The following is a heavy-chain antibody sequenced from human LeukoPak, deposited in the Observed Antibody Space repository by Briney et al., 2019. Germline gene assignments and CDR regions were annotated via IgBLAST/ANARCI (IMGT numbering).Heavy chain of an antibody. Sequence: ASVKVSCKASGYTFTSYGISWVRQAPGQGLEGMGWISAYNGNTNYAQKLQGRVTMTTDTSTGTAYMELRSLRSDDTAVYYCARTRAEVGATNNYYYYYMDVWGKGTTVTISS. CDR2: ISAYNGNT. CDR3: ARTRAEVGATNNYYYYYMDV. V-gene: IGHV1-18*01. J-gene: IGHJ6*03. D-gene: IGHD1-26*01. CDR1: GYTFTSYG.